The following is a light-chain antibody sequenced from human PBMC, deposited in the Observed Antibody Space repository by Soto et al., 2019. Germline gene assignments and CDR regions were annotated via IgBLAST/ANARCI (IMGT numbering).Light chain of an antibody. CDR2: G. CDR1: SSNIGAGYP. J-gene: IGLJ2*01. CDR3: SSYTSSSTLMV. V-gene: IGLV1-40*01. Sequence: QSVLTQPPSVSGAPGQRVTISCTGSSSNIGAGYPVPWYQQLPGTAPKLLVAGNRPSGVPDRFSVSKSGASASLAITGLQAEDEADYYCSSYTSSSTLMVFGGGTKLTVL.